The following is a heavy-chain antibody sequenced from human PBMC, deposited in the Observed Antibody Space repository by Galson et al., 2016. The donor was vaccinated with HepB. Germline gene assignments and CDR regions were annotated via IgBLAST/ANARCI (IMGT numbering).Heavy chain of an antibody. CDR2: INADGTAT. J-gene: IGHJ2*01. CDR3: TRETRWYFDL. CDR1: GLDFRSYW. V-gene: IGHV3-74*01. Sequence: SLRLSCAVSGLDFRSYWMHWVRQTPGKGLVWVSRINADGTATGYGDSVKGRFTISRDDAKNTLYLQMNTLRVEDTAVYYCTRETRWYFDLWGRGTLLTVSS.